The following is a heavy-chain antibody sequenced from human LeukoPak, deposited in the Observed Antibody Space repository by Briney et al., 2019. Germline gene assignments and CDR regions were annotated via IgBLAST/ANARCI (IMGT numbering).Heavy chain of an antibody. CDR1: GFTFSSYG. J-gene: IGHJ1*01. CDR2: ISYDGSNE. Sequence: GGSLRLSCAASGFTFSSYGMHWVRQAPGKGLEWVAVISYDGSNEYYADSVKGRFTISGDNSKNTLYLQMNSLRTEDTAIYYCAKEDVVVITIRYFQHWGQGTLVTASS. V-gene: IGHV3-30*18. D-gene: IGHD3-22*01. CDR3: AKEDVVVITIRYFQH.